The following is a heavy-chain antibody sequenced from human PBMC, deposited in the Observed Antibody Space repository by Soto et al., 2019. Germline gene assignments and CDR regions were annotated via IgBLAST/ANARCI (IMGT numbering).Heavy chain of an antibody. J-gene: IGHJ4*02. CDR2: INSDGSTT. CDR3: TISQGGTTYYFYS. CDR1: GFTFSSYW. V-gene: IGHV3-74*01. D-gene: IGHD3-16*01. Sequence: GGSLRLSCAASGFTFSSYWMHWVRQAPGKGLVWVSRINSDGSTTNYADSVKGRFTISRDNTKNTLFLQMNSLRAEDTAVYYCTISQGGTTYYFYSWAQGTPLTVSS.